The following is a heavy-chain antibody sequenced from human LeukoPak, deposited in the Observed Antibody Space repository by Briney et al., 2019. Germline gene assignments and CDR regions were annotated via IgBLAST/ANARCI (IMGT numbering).Heavy chain of an antibody. J-gene: IGHJ3*02. CDR1: GFTFSSYS. V-gene: IGHV3-21*01. Sequence: PGGSLRLSCAASGFTFSSYSMNWVRQAPGKGLEWVSSISSSSSYIYYADSVKGRFTISRDNAKNSLYLQMNSLRAEDTAVYYCARETGEEHAFDIWGQGTMVTVSS. D-gene: IGHD3-16*01. CDR2: ISSSSSYI. CDR3: ARETGEEHAFDI.